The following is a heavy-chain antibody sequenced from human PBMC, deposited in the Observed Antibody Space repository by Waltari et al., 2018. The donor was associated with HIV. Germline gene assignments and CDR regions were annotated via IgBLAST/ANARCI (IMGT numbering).Heavy chain of an antibody. CDR1: GYTFSSHT. CDR2: ISSSSRTI. V-gene: IGHV3-48*01. J-gene: IGHJ4*01. D-gene: IGHD3-16*01. Sequence: EVQLVESGGGLVQPGGSLRLSCAASGYTFSSHTIIWVSQAPGKGLEWLSYISSSSRTIYYADSVEGRFTVSRDNARNSAYLQMNSLKVEDTAVYYCAREFGTIDNFDYWGQGTLVSVSS. CDR3: AREFGTIDNFDY.